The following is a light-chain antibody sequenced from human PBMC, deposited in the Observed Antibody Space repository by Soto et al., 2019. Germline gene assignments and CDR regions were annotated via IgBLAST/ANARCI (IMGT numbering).Light chain of an antibody. Sequence: DIQMTQSPSTLSASVGDRVTITCRASQSISNWLAWYQQKPGKAPKLLLYKASTLQSGVPSRFSGSGSGTEFTLTISSLQPDDFATYYCQQYNSYPYTFGRGTKLEIK. CDR3: QQYNSYPYT. CDR1: QSISNW. V-gene: IGKV1-5*03. J-gene: IGKJ2*01. CDR2: KAS.